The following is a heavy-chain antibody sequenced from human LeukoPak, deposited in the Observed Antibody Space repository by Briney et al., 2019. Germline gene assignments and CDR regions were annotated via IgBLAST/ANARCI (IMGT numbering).Heavy chain of an antibody. CDR2: IYSGGST. D-gene: IGHD3-10*01. CDR3: ARDGFGEWSLDY. V-gene: IGHV3-66*01. CDR1: EFTVSTNH. J-gene: IGHJ4*02. Sequence: GGSLRLSCAASEFTVSTNHMSWVRQAPGKGLEWVSVIYSGGSTYYADSVKGRFTISRDNSKNTLYLQMNSLRAEDTAVYYCARDGFGEWSLDYWGQGTLVTVSS.